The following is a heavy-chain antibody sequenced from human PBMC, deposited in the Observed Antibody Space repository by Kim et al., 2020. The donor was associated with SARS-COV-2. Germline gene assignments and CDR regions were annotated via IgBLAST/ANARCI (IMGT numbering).Heavy chain of an antibody. Sequence: GGSLRLSCAASGFTFSSYEMNWVRQAPGKGLEWVSYISSSGSTIYYADSVKGRFTISRDNAKNSLYLQMNSLRAEDTAVYYCARDHYYYGMDVWGQGTTVTVSS. J-gene: IGHJ6*02. CDR2: ISSSGSTI. V-gene: IGHV3-48*03. CDR3: ARDHYYYGMDV. CDR1: GFTFSSYE.